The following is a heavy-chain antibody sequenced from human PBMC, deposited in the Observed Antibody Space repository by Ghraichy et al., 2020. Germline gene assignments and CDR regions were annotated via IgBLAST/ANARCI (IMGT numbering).Heavy chain of an antibody. CDR2: ISYNGTNK. CDR3: AKASMATSFAY. CDR1: GFTFRNFG. D-gene: IGHD2/OR15-2a*01. J-gene: IGHJ4*02. Sequence: GGSLRLSCAASGFTFRNFGMHWVRQAPGKGLEWVALISYNGTNKYYPDSVKGRFTISRDNSKNTLYLQMNSLRAEDTAVYYCAKASMATSFAYWGQGTLVTVSS. V-gene: IGHV3-30*18.